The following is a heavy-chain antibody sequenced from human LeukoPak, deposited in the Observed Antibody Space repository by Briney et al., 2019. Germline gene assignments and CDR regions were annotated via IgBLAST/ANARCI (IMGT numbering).Heavy chain of an antibody. J-gene: IGHJ4*02. D-gene: IGHD3-9*01. CDR2: MNPNSGNT. Sequence: ASVKVSCKASGYTFTSYDINWVRQATGQGLEWMGWMNPNSGNTGYAQKFQGRVTMTRNTSISTAYMELRSLRSDDTAVYYCARDKLVDILTGYYNDRGSSSFDYWGQGTLVTVSS. V-gene: IGHV1-8*01. CDR3: ARDKLVDILTGYYNDRGSSSFDY. CDR1: GYTFTSYD.